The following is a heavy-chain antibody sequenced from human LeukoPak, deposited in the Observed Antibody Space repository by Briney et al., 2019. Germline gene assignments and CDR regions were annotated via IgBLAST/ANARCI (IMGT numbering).Heavy chain of an antibody. CDR1: GGSISSGGYY. Sequence: SETLSLTCTVSGGSISSGGYYWSWIRQHPGKGLEWIGYIYYSGTTYYNPSLKSRVTISLDTSKNQFSLKLSSVTAADTAVYYCARDSTGYGANSFWGQGTLVTVSS. CDR2: IYYSGTT. CDR3: ARDSTGYGANSF. J-gene: IGHJ4*02. V-gene: IGHV4-31*03. D-gene: IGHD4-23*01.